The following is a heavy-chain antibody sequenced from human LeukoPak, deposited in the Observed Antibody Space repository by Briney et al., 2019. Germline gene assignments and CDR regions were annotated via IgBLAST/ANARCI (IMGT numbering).Heavy chain of an antibody. CDR2: ISSSSTYM. Sequence: GGSLRLSCAASGFTFSGYSMNWVRHAPGKGLEGVSSISSSSTYMYYADSVEGRFTISRDNAKNSLYLQMNSLRAEDTAVYYCARNKDYDFVWGSYSPWDDSDYWGQGALVTVSS. D-gene: IGHD3-16*01. J-gene: IGHJ4*02. V-gene: IGHV3-21*01. CDR3: ARNKDYDFVWGSYSPWDDSDY. CDR1: GFTFSGYS.